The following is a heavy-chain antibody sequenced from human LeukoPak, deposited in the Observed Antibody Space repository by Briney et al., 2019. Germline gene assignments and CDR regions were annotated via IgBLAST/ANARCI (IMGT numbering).Heavy chain of an antibody. J-gene: IGHJ4*02. Sequence: GASVKVSCKASGYSFTGYYIHWLRQAPGQGLEWMGWINPYSGDTNYARKFQGRVTMTRDTSISTAYMELSGLTSDDTSVYYCFSDDSSGNFGTWGQGTLVTVSS. CDR2: INPYSGDT. CDR1: GYSFTGYY. D-gene: IGHD3-22*01. CDR3: FSDDSSGNFGT. V-gene: IGHV1-2*02.